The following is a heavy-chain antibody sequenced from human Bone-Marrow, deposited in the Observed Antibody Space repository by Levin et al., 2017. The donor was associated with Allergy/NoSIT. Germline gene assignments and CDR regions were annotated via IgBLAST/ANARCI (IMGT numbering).Heavy chain of an antibody. D-gene: IGHD2-2*01. J-gene: IGHJ5*02. Sequence: SVKVSCRASGGTFSRNAVSWVRQAHGQGLEWMGGIIPILGTANYARKFQGRVTITADESTSTAYMELTSLRAEDTAVYYCARGAQYQMISSFDPWGQGSLVTVSS. CDR3: ARGAQYQMISSFDP. CDR1: GGTFSRNA. CDR2: IIPILGTA. V-gene: IGHV1-69*13.